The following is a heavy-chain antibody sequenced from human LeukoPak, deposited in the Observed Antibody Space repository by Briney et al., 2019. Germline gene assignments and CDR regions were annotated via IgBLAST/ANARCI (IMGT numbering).Heavy chain of an antibody. D-gene: IGHD4-17*01. J-gene: IGHJ6*02. CDR3: AREDPQTTVPEGMDV. Sequence: KPSETLSLTCTVSGGSISHYYWSWIRQSPGKGLEWIGYIYYSGTTNYNPSLKSRVTISVDTSRNQFSLQLRSVTAADTAVYYCAREDPQTTVPEGMDVWGQGTTVIVSS. CDR1: GGSISHYY. CDR2: IYYSGTT. V-gene: IGHV4-59*01.